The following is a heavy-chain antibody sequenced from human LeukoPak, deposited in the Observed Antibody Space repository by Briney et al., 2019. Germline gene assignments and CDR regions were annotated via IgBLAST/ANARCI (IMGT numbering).Heavy chain of an antibody. J-gene: IGHJ4*02. V-gene: IGHV3-30*03. D-gene: IGHD5-24*01. Sequence: GRSLRLSCAASGFTFSSYGMHWVRQAPGKGLEWVAVISYDGSNKYYADSVKGRFTISRDNSKNTLYLQMNSLRAEDTAVYYCARIRDDYNPLDYWGQGTLVTVSS. CDR3: ARIRDDYNPLDY. CDR1: GFTFSSYG. CDR2: ISYDGSNK.